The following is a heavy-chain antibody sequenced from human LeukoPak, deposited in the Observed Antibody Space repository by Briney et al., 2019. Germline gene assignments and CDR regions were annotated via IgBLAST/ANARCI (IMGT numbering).Heavy chain of an antibody. J-gene: IGHJ4*02. CDR3: AREPGYSSSWDHFDY. V-gene: IGHV3-21*01. D-gene: IGHD6-13*01. Sequence: GRSLRLSCAASGFTFSTYWMTWVRQAPGKGLEWVSSISSSSSYIYYADPVKGRFTISRDNAKNSLYLQMNSLRAEDTAVYYCAREPGYSSSWDHFDYWGQGTLVTVSS. CDR2: ISSSSSYI. CDR1: GFTFSTYW.